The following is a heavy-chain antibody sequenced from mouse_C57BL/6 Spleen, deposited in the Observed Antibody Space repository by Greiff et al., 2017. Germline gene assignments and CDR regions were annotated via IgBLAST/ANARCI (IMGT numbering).Heavy chain of an antibody. CDR2: IDPSDSYT. J-gene: IGHJ2*01. CDR3: ARGQLRLFDY. CDR1: GYTFTSYW. V-gene: IGHV1-69*01. Sequence: QVQLQQPGAELVMPGASVKLSCKASGYTFTSYWMHWVKQRPGQGLEWIGEIDPSDSYTNYNQKFKGKSTLTVDKSSSTAYMQLSSLTSEDAAVYYCARGQLRLFDYWGQGTTLTVSS. D-gene: IGHD3-2*02.